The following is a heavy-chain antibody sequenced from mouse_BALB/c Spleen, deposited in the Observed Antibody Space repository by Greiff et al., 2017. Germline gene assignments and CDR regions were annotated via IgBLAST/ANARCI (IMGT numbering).Heavy chain of an antibody. CDR2: IRSKSNNYAT. V-gene: IGHV10S3*01. CDR1: GFTFNTNA. Sequence: DAGGGLVQPKGSLKLSCAASGFTFNTNAMNWVRQAPGKGLEWVARIRSKSNNYATYYADSVKDRFTISRDDSQSMLYLQMNNLKTEDTAMYYYVSDGYYDWFAYWGQGTLVTVSA. J-gene: IGHJ3*01. CDR3: VSDGYYDWFAY. D-gene: IGHD2-3*01.